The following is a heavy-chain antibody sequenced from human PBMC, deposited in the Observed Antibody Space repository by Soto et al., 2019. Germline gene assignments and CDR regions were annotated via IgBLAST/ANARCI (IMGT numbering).Heavy chain of an antibody. J-gene: IGHJ3*02. CDR2: IYYSGST. Sequence: PSETLSLTCTVSGGSISSGGYYWSWIRQHPGKGLEWIGYIYYSGSTYYNPSLKSRVTISVDTSKNQFSLKLSSVTAADTAVYYCAREGINMAPVSGDFDIWGQGTMVTVSS. V-gene: IGHV4-31*03. CDR1: GGSISSGGYY. CDR3: AREGINMAPVSGDFDI. D-gene: IGHD3-10*01.